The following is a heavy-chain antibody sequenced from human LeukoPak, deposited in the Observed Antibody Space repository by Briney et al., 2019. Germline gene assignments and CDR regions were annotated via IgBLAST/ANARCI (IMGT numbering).Heavy chain of an antibody. J-gene: IGHJ4*02. CDR3: ARDLRVAGTDY. D-gene: IGHD6-19*01. Sequence: TSETLSLTCTVSGGSISSGGYYWSWIRQPPGKGLEWIGSINHSGSTYYNPSLKSRVTISVDTSKNQFSLKLSFVTAADTAVYYCARDLRVAGTDYWGQGTLVTASS. V-gene: IGHV4-39*07. CDR1: GGSISSGGYY. CDR2: INHSGST.